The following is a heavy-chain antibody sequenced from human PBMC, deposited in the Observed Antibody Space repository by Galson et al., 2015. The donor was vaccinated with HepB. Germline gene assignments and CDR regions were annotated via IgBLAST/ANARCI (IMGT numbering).Heavy chain of an antibody. V-gene: IGHV1-18*04. J-gene: IGHJ4*02. CDR3: ARDLGTVVTPMVFFDY. CDR2: ISAYNGDI. D-gene: IGHD4-23*01. Sequence: SVKVSCKASGYTFTSYGISWVRQAPGQGLEWMGWISAYNGDIKYAQKLQGRVTMTTDTSTNTVYMELGSLRSDDTAIYYCARDLGTVVTPMVFFDYWGQGTLVTVSS. CDR1: GYTFTSYG.